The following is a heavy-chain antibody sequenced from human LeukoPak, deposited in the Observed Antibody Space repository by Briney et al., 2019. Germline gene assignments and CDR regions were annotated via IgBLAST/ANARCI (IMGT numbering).Heavy chain of an antibody. D-gene: IGHD2-8*01. CDR3: ARDLGYCTNGVCHTRFDY. J-gene: IGHJ4*02. CDR2: ISGSGGST. V-gene: IGHV3-23*01. CDR1: GFTFSSYA. Sequence: GGSLRLSCAASGFTFSSYAMSWVRQAPGKGLEWVSAISGSGGSTYYADSVKGRFTISRDNSKNTLYLQMNSLRAEDTAVYYCARDLGYCTNGVCHTRFDYWGQGTLVTVSS.